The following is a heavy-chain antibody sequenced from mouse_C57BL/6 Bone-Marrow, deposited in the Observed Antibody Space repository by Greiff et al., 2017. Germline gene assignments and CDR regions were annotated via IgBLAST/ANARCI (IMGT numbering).Heavy chain of an antibody. CDR3: AREATVVAP. J-gene: IGHJ3*01. CDR1: GFTFSSYA. V-gene: IGHV5-4*01. CDR2: ISDGGSYT. D-gene: IGHD1-1*01. Sequence: DVKLQESGGGLVKPGGSLKLSCAASGFTFSSYAMSWVRQTPEKRLEWVATISDGGSYTYYPDNVKGRFTISRDNAKNNLYLQMSHLKSEDTAMYYCAREATVVAPCGQGTLVTVSA.